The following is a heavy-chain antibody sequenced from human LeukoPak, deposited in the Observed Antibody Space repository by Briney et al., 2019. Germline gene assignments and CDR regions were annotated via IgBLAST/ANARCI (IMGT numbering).Heavy chain of an antibody. J-gene: IGHJ4*02. CDR1: GFTLSRYS. V-gene: IGHV3-48*01. D-gene: IGHD6-19*01. CDR2: ISSGSTTI. Sequence: GGSLRLSCATSGFTLSRYSMKWVRQAPGKGLEWVSYISSGSTTIYYADSVKGRFTISRDNAKNSLYLQMNSLRAEDTAVYYCARDVEQWLVRVYYFDYWGQGTLVTVSS. CDR3: ARDVEQWLVRVYYFDY.